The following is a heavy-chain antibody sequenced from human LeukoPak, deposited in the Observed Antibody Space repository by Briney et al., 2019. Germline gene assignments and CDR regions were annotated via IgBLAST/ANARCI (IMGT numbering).Heavy chain of an antibody. CDR2: ISSKGDIT. D-gene: IGHD3-10*01. CDR1: GFTFGSYA. J-gene: IGHJ4*02. Sequence: GGSLRLSCAASGFTFGSYAMHWVRQAPGKGLEFVSAISSKGDITYYANLVKGRFIMSRDNSKNTLYLQMGSLRAEDMAVYYGARWGGGADYWGQGTLVTVSS. V-gene: IGHV3-64*01. CDR3: ARWGGGADY.